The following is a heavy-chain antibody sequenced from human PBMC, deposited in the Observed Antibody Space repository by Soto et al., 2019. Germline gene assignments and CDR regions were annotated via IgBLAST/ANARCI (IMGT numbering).Heavy chain of an antibody. CDR1: GFTFGIYW. Sequence: GGSLRLSCEASGFTFGIYWMSWVRQAPGKGLEWVATIKLDGSEKKYVDSVKGRFTISRDNAKNSLYLQMNSLRAEDTAVYYCAKGSRMWTPDYWGQGTLVTVSS. J-gene: IGHJ4*02. CDR3: AKGSRMWTPDY. V-gene: IGHV3-7*01. D-gene: IGHD2-21*01. CDR2: IKLDGSEK.